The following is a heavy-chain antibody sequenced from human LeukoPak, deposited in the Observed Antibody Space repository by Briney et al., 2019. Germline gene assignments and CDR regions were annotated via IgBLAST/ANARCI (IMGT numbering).Heavy chain of an antibody. CDR3: AKDPSHMVRGVFGFDP. Sequence: GGSLRLSCAASGFTFSSYGMHWVRQAPGKGLEWVAFIRYDGSNKYYADSVKGRFTISRDNSKNTLYLQMNSLRAEDTAVYYCAKDPSHMVRGVFGFDPWGQGTLVTVSS. V-gene: IGHV3-30*02. CDR2: IRYDGSNK. J-gene: IGHJ5*02. CDR1: GFTFSSYG. D-gene: IGHD3-10*01.